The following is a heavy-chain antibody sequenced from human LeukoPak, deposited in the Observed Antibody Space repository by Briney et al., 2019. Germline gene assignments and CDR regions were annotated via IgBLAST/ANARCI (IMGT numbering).Heavy chain of an antibody. CDR3: ARFAAGGSYYYYMDV. J-gene: IGHJ6*03. D-gene: IGHD6-25*01. CDR2: ISYDGSNK. Sequence: GRSLRLSCAASGFIFSNFGMHWVRQAPGKGLEWVTMISYDGSNKYYADSVKGRFTISRDNSKNTLYLQMNSLRADDTAVYYCARFAAGGSYYYYMDVWGKGTTVTVSS. CDR1: GFIFSNFG. V-gene: IGHV3-30*03.